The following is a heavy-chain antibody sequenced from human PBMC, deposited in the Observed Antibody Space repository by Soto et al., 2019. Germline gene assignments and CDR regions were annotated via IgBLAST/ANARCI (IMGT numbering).Heavy chain of an antibody. CDR2: IYYSGST. J-gene: IGHJ6*03. CDR3: ARVLEDYSNSLRPPYYYYYMDV. Sequence: SETLSLTCTVSGGSISSYYWSWIRQPPGKGLEWIGYIYYSGSTNYNPSLKSRVTISVDTSKNQFSLKLSSVTAADTAVYYCARVLEDYSNSLRPPYYYYYMDVWGKGTTVTVSS. D-gene: IGHD4-4*01. V-gene: IGHV4-59*01. CDR1: GGSISSYY.